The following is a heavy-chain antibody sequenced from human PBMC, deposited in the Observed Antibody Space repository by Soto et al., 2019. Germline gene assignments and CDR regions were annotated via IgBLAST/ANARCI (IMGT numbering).Heavy chain of an antibody. CDR1: GGTFSSYA. D-gene: IGHD5-18*01. Sequence: ASVKVSCKASGGTFSSYAISWVRQAPGQGLEWMGGIIPIFGTANYAQKFQGRVTITADESTSTAYMELSRLRSEDTAVYYCARDQEGYSYGSPYYYGMDVWHQGTTLTVS. V-gene: IGHV1-69*13. CDR3: ARDQEGYSYGSPYYYGMDV. CDR2: IIPIFGTA. J-gene: IGHJ6*02.